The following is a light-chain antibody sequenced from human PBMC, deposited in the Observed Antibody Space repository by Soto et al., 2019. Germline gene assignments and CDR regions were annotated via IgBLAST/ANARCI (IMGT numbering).Light chain of an antibody. CDR3: SSYSPSSLL. V-gene: IGLV2-14*01. CDR2: EVS. CDR1: SNDIGGYNY. J-gene: IGLJ3*02. Sequence: QSALTQPASVSGSPGQSITISCTGTSNDIGGYNYVSRYRQYPGKAPQLMISEVSYRPSGVSDRFSGSKSGTTASLTISGLQTEDEADYYCSSYSPSSLLFGGGTKLTVL.